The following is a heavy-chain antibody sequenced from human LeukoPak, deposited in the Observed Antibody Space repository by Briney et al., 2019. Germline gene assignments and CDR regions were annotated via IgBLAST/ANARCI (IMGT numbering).Heavy chain of an antibody. D-gene: IGHD1-26*01. V-gene: IGHV3-21*01. CDR3: VRVAAATLFDY. CDR2: ISSSSRDI. CDR1: GFTFSSYE. Sequence: GGSLRPSCAASGFTFSSYEMNWVRQAPGRGLEWVAAISSSSRDIFYADSVKGRFSISRDNTQNSLSLRMNSLRAEDTAVYYCVRVAAATLFDYWGQGTLVTVSS. J-gene: IGHJ4*02.